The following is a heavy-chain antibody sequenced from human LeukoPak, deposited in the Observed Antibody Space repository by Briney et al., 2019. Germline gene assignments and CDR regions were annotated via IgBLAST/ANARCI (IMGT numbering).Heavy chain of an antibody. V-gene: IGHV1-8*03. Sequence: ASVTVSCKASGYTFTSYDINWVRQATGQGLEWMGWMNPNSGNTDYAQKFQGRVTITRNTSISTAYMELSSLRSEDTAVYYCARNRVDYYDSSGYYGGFDYWGQGTLVTVSS. J-gene: IGHJ4*02. CDR1: GYTFTSYD. D-gene: IGHD3-22*01. CDR2: MNPNSGNT. CDR3: ARNRVDYYDSSGYYGGFDY.